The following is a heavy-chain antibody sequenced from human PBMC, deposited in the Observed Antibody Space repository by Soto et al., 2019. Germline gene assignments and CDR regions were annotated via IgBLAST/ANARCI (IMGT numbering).Heavy chain of an antibody. V-gene: IGHV1-69*06. Sequence: QVQLVQSGAEVKKPGSSVKVSCKASGGTFSNYVVNWVRQAPGQGLEWMGRIIPISGAANYAQKFQGRVTIAAAKSTSTSYMELSSLRSEDTAVYYCARDMTRTVVPYFDFRGQGTLVTVSS. CDR2: IIPISGAA. D-gene: IGHD1-7*01. J-gene: IGHJ4*02. CDR3: ARDMTRTVVPYFDF. CDR1: GGTFSNYV.